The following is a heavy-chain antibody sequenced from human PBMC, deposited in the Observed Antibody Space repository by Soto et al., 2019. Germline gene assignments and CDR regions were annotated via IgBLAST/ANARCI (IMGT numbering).Heavy chain of an antibody. Sequence: DVQLVESGGGLVKPGGSLRLSCAASGFTFSDAWMSWVRQAPGKGLEWVGRIKSKTDGGTTDYAAPVKGRFTISRDDSKDTLYLQMNSLKTDDTAVYYCTTDRGRRAGYAQDYWGQGTLVTVSS. CDR3: TTDRGRRAGYAQDY. V-gene: IGHV3-15*01. J-gene: IGHJ4*02. CDR1: GFTFSDAW. D-gene: IGHD5-18*01. CDR2: IKSKTDGGTT.